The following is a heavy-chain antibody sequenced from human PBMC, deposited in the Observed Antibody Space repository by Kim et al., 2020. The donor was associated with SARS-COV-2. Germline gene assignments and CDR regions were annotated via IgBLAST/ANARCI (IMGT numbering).Heavy chain of an antibody. V-gene: IGHV3-30*02. CDR3: AKDGYYYGSGSYHNWFDP. D-gene: IGHD3-10*01. J-gene: IGHJ5*02. Sequence: KAQSTITRDNSKNTLYLQMNSLRAEDTAVYYCAKDGYYYGSGSYHNWFDPWGQGTLVTVSS.